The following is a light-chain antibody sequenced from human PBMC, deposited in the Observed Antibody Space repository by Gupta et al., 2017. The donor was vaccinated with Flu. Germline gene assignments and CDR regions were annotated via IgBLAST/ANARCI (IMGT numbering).Light chain of an antibody. CDR1: SSSIGSNT. J-gene: IGLJ2*01. Sequence: QSGLTQPPSASGTPGQRVSISCSGSSSSIGSNTVNWYQHRPGTAPKLLSYVNNQRPSGVPDRFSGSKSGTSASLAISGLQAEDEADYYCASWDDSLSGQVVFGGGTKLTVL. CDR3: ASWDDSLSGQVV. CDR2: VNN. V-gene: IGLV1-44*01.